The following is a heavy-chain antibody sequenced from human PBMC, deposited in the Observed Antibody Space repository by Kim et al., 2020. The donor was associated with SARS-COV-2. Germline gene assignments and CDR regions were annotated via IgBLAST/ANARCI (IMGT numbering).Heavy chain of an antibody. D-gene: IGHD6-19*01. CDR2: IYYSGST. V-gene: IGHV4-59*01. CDR3: ARVRIAVAGTLFDY. CDR1: GGSISSYY. J-gene: IGHJ4*02. Sequence: SETLSLTCTVSGGSISSYYWSWIRQPPGKGLEWIGYIYYSGSTNYNPSLKSRVTISVDTSKNQFSLKLSSVTAADTAVYYCARVRIAVAGTLFDYWGQGTLVTVSS.